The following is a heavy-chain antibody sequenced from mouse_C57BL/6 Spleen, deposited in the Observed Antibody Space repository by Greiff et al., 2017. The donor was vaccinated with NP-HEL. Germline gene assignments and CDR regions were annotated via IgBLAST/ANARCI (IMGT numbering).Heavy chain of an antibody. D-gene: IGHD2-2*01. CDR3: ARESRGLRSFDY. V-gene: IGHV5-16*01. CDR2: INYDGSST. Sequence: EVMLVESEGGLVQPGSSMKLSCTASGFTFSDYYMAWVRQVPEKGLEWVANINYDGSSTYYLDSLKSRFIISRDNAKNILYLQMSSLKSEDTATYYCARESRGLRSFDYWGQGTTLTVSS. CDR1: GFTFSDYY. J-gene: IGHJ2*01.